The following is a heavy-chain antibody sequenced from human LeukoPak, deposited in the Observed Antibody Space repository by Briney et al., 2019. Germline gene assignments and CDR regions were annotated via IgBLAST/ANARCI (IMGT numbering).Heavy chain of an antibody. V-gene: IGHV3-30-3*01. J-gene: IGHJ4*02. CDR3: ASSGRYCSRISCLGPGDYFDY. Sequence: GGSLRLSCAASGFTFSSYAMHWVRQAPGKGLEWVVVISYDGSNKYDADSVKGRFTISRDNSKNTLDLQMNSLRAEDTAVYYCASSGRYCSRISCLGPGDYFDYWGQGTLVTVSS. CDR1: GFTFSSYA. CDR2: ISYDGSNK. D-gene: IGHD2-2*01.